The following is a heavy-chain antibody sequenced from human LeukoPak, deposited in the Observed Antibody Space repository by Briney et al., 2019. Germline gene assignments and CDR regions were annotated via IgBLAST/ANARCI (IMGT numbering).Heavy chain of an antibody. J-gene: IGHJ6*03. CDR2: ISGSGGST. Sequence: GGSLRLSCTVSGFTVSSNSMNWVRQAPGKGLEWVSAISGSGGSTYYSDSVRGRFTISRDNFKRTLFLQMNSLRAEDTAVYYCAKDPRYCSGGSCYIYFYYYMDVWGKGTTVTVSS. CDR3: AKDPRYCSGGSCYIYFYYYMDV. D-gene: IGHD2-15*01. CDR1: GFTVSSNS. V-gene: IGHV3-23*01.